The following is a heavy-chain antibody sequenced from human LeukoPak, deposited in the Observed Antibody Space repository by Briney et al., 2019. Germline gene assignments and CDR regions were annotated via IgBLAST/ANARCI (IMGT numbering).Heavy chain of an antibody. CDR2: ISSSSSYI. CDR1: GYCISSGYY. V-gene: IGHV3-21*01. J-gene: IGHJ6*02. Sequence: PSETLSLTCTVSGYCISSGYYWGWIRQPPGKGLEWVSSISSSSSYIYYADSVKGRFTISRDNAKNSLYLQMNSLRAEDTAVYYCARLDRIAAAGTSYYYYGMDVWGQGTTVTVSS. CDR3: ARLDRIAAAGTSYYYYGMDV. D-gene: IGHD6-13*01.